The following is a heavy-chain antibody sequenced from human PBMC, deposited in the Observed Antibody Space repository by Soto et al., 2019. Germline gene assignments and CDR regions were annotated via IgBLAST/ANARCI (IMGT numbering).Heavy chain of an antibody. CDR2: IIPIFGTA. CDR3: ARIRWNWKGPFDY. CDR1: GGTFSSYA. D-gene: IGHD1-1*01. V-gene: IGHV1-69*01. Sequence: QVQLVQSGAEVKKPGSSVKVSCKASGGTFSSYAISWVRQAPGQGLEWMGGIIPIFGTANYAQKFQGRVTMTAYESTSTAYRELSSLRSEDTAVYYCARIRWNWKGPFDYWGQGPLVTVSS. J-gene: IGHJ4*02.